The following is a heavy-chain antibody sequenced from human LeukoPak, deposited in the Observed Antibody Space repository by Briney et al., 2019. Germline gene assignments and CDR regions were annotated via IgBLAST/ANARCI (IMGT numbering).Heavy chain of an antibody. V-gene: IGHV5-10-1*01. J-gene: IGHJ6*04. CDR2: IDPSDSYT. CDR1: GYSFTSYW. Sequence: GESLKISCQGSGYSFTSYWISWVRQMPGKGLEWMGRIDPSDSYTNYSPSFQGHVTISADKSISTAYLQWSSLKASDTAMYYCARVGWYDYYYGMDVWGKGTTVTVSS. D-gene: IGHD6-19*01. CDR3: ARVGWYDYYYGMDV.